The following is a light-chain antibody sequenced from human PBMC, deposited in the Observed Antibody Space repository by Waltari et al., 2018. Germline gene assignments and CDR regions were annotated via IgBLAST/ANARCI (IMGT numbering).Light chain of an antibody. CDR1: QLGDKF. Sequence: SYELTQPPSVSVSPGQTATITCPADQLGDKFVAWYQQKSGQSPVLVIYHAMKRPSGIPERFSGSNSGNTATLTISGTQVDDEADFYCQAWDTTIVVFGGGTKLTVL. J-gene: IGLJ2*01. CDR2: HAM. CDR3: QAWDTTIVV. V-gene: IGLV3-1*01.